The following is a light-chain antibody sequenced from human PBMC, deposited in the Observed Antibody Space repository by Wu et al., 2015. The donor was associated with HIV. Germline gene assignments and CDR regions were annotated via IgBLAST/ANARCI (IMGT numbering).Light chain of an antibody. J-gene: IGKJ2*03. CDR3: QQSYSIPAYG. CDR2: AAS. Sequence: DIQMTQSPSSLSASVGDRVTITCRASQTISNYLSWYQQKPGKAPKLLIYAASSLQSGVPSRFSGSGSGTDFTLTISSLQLEDFATYYCQQSYSIPAYGFGQGTKLEIK. CDR1: QTISNY. V-gene: IGKV1-39*01.